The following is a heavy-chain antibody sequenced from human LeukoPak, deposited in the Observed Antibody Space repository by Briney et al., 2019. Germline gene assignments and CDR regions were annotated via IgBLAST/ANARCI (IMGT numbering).Heavy chain of an antibody. CDR1: GFTFSSYA. V-gene: IGHV3-23*01. CDR2: TSGSGGST. CDR3: AKSLNWNLNAFDI. J-gene: IGHJ3*02. Sequence: GGSLRLSCAASGFTFSSYAMSWVRQAPGKGLEWVSATSGSGGSTYYADSVKGRFTISRDNPKNTLYLQMNSLRAEDTAVYYCAKSLNWNLNAFDIWGQGTMVTVSS. D-gene: IGHD1-1*01.